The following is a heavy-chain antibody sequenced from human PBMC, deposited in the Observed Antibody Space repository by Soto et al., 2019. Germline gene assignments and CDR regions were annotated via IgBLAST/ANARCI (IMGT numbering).Heavy chain of an antibody. D-gene: IGHD6-13*01. CDR3: ETEGAAVSVLAV. CDR1: GFTFSSFG. V-gene: IGHV3-21*01. J-gene: IGHJ6*04. Sequence: GRSLRLSCAASGFTFSSFGMNWVLQATGKGPEWVSSISAGSQYIDYADSVKGRLTISRDNAKNSLYLQMNSLRAEDTAVYYGETEGAAVSVLAVWGKGTTVTVSS. CDR2: ISAGSQYI.